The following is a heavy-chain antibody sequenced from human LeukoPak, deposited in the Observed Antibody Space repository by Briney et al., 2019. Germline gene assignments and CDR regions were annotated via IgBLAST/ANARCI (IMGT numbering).Heavy chain of an antibody. V-gene: IGHV3-30*14. D-gene: IGHD7-27*01. CDR1: GFTFSSYA. CDR2: ISYDGSNK. CDR3: AVSHYWGLGNYFDY. J-gene: IGHJ4*02. Sequence: QAGGSLRLSCAASGFTFSSYAMHWVRQAPGKGLEWVAVISYDGSNKYYADSVKGRFTISRDNSKNRLYLQMNSLRAEDTAVYYCAVSHYWGLGNYFDYWGQGTQVIVSS.